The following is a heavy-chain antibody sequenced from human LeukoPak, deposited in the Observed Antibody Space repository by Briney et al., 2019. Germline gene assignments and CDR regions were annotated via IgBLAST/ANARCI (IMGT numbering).Heavy chain of an antibody. D-gene: IGHD6-19*01. J-gene: IGHJ4*02. CDR3: ATRFYSSGWYFDY. CDR2: IKQDGSEK. Sequence: SGGSLRLSCAASGFTFSSYWMSWVRQAPGKGLEWVANIKQDGSEKYYVDSVKGRFTISRDNAKNSLYLQMNSLRAEDTAVYYCATRFYSSGWYFDYWGQGTLVTVSS. V-gene: IGHV3-7*01. CDR1: GFTFSSYW.